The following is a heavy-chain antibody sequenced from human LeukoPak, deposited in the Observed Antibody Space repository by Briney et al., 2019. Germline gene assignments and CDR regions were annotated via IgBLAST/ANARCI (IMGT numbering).Heavy chain of an antibody. CDR1: GFTFSSYS. V-gene: IGHV3-48*04. Sequence: GGSLTLSCAASGFTFSSYSMNWVRQAPGKGLEWVSYISSSSSTIYYADSVKGRFTISRDNAKNSLYLQMNSLRAEDTAVYYCARGGDSSSWLFDYWGQGTLVTVSS. CDR3: ARGGDSSSWLFDY. CDR2: ISSSSSTI. D-gene: IGHD6-13*01. J-gene: IGHJ4*02.